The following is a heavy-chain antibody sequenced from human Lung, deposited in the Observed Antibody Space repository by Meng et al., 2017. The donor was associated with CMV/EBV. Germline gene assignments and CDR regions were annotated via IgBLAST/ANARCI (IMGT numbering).Heavy chain of an antibody. V-gene: IGHV1-8*01. CDR2: MNPNRGNT. J-gene: IGHJ6*02. CDR3: ARVIATPSNRCIVVVPAATSEGYYCMDV. CDR1: GYTXTSYD. D-gene: IGHD2-2*01. Sequence: ASXXVSXKASGYTXTSYDINWVRQATGQGLEWMGWMNPNRGNTGYAQKFQGRVTMTRNTSISTAYMELSSLRSEDTAVYYCARVIATPSNRCIVVVPAATSEGYYCMDVWXQGTTVTVSS.